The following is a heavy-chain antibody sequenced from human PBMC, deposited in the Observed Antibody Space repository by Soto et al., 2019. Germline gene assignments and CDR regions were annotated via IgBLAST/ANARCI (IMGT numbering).Heavy chain of an antibody. J-gene: IGHJ4*02. V-gene: IGHV3-48*02. D-gene: IGHD1-26*01. CDR1: GFTFSTFS. CDR2: IGGSGGSI. Sequence: GGSLRLSCSASGFTFSTFSMNWVRQAPGKGLEWLSYIGGSGGSISYADSVKGRFTISRDNGKNTLYLQMSSLRDEDTAVYYCARDLAWAFDSWGQGALVTVSS. CDR3: ARDLAWAFDS.